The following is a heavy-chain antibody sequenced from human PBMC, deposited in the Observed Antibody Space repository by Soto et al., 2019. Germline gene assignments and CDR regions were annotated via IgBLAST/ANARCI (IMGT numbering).Heavy chain of an antibody. V-gene: IGHV4-31*03. J-gene: IGHJ6*02. CDR1: GGSISSGGYY. CDR3: ARGALRFGEFTGMDV. D-gene: IGHD3-10*01. CDR2: IYYSGST. Sequence: QVQLQESGPGLVKPSQTLSLTCTVSGGSISSGGYYWSWIREHPGKGLEWIGHIYYSGSTYYNPSLKSRLTISVATSKNQFSLKLSSVTAADTAVYSCARGALRFGEFTGMDVWGQGTTVTVSS.